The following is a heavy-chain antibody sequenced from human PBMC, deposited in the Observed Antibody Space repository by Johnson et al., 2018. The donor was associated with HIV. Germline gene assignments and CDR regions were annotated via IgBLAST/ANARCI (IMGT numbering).Heavy chain of an antibody. CDR3: ARGRASWELYDAFEI. Sequence: QMQLVESGGGVVQPGRSLRLSCAASGFIFSSYAMHWVRQAPGKGLEWVAVISYDGSNKYYADSVKGRFTISRDNSKNTLYLQMNSLRAEDTAVYYCARGRASWELYDAFEIWGQGTMVIVSS. J-gene: IGHJ3*02. D-gene: IGHD1-26*01. CDR2: ISYDGSNK. CDR1: GFIFSSYA. V-gene: IGHV3-30*04.